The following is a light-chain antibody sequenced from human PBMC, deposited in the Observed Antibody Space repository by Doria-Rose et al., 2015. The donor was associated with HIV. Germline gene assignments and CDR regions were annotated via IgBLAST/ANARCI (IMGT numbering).Light chain of an antibody. CDR1: PDISNY. Sequence: AIRMTQSPSSLPASTGDRVTITCRASPDISNYLAWYQQKPGKAPKLLIYAASTLQSGVPSRFSGSGSGTDFTLTISYLQSEDFATYYCQQYYSYPPTFGQGTKVEVK. V-gene: IGKV1-8*01. CDR2: AAS. CDR3: QQYYSYPPT. J-gene: IGKJ1*01.